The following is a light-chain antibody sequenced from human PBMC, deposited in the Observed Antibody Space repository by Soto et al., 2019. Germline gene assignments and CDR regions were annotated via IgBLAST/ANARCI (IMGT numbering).Light chain of an antibody. Sequence: EIVMTQSPATLSVSPGEGAIVSCRASQSVGSNLAWYQQKPGQAPRLLIYGASTRATGIPARFSGSGSGTEFTLTISSLQSEDFALYYCQQYNNWPPEVTFGPGTKVDIK. V-gene: IGKV3-15*01. CDR1: QSVGSN. CDR3: QQYNNWPPEVT. CDR2: GAS. J-gene: IGKJ3*01.